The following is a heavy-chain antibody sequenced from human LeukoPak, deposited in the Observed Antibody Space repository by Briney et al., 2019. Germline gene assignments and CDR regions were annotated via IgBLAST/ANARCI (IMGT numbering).Heavy chain of an antibody. CDR3: ATDRAYSGYFDSQH. CDR1: GYTFTSYG. Sequence: ASVKVSCKASGYTFTSYGISWVRQAPGQGLEWMGWISAYNGNTNYAQKFQGRVTMTEDTSTDTAYMELSSLRSEDTAVYYCATDRAYSGYFDSQHWGQGTLVTVSS. J-gene: IGHJ1*01. CDR2: ISAYNGNT. D-gene: IGHD3-22*01. V-gene: IGHV1-18*01.